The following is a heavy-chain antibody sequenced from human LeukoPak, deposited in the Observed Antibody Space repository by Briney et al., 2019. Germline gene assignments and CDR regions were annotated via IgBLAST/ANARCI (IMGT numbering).Heavy chain of an antibody. J-gene: IGHJ4*02. CDR3: ARRIMITFGGVIAQDY. D-gene: IGHD3-16*02. Sequence: PSETLSLTCTVSGGSVSSSSYYWGWIRQPPGKGREWIGSIYYSGSAYYNPSLKSRVTISVDTSKNQFSLKLSSVTAADTAVYYCARRIMITFGGVIAQDYWGQGTLVAVSS. CDR1: GGSVSSSSYY. V-gene: IGHV4-39*01. CDR2: IYYSGSA.